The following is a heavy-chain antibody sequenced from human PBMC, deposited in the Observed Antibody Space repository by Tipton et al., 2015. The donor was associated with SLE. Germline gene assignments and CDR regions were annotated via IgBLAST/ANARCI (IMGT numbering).Heavy chain of an antibody. CDR2: INHSGDT. Sequence: TLSLTCAVSGGTFSGNYWTWIRQSPGKGLDWIGEINHSGDTNYKPSLESRVTISLDMSKRQFSLKLTSVTVEDTAVYYCARQGTGFGSGRDDYWGQGILVTVSS. CDR1: GGTFSGNY. J-gene: IGHJ4*02. D-gene: IGHD1-14*01. V-gene: IGHV4-34*01. CDR3: ARQGTGFGSGRDDY.